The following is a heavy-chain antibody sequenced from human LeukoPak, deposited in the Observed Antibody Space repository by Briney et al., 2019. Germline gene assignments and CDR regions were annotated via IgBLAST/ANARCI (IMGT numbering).Heavy chain of an antibody. CDR2: IYYSGST. D-gene: IGHD6-19*01. J-gene: IGHJ4*02. CDR1: GGSISSYY. V-gene: IGHV4-59*05. Sequence: KPSETLSLTCTVSGGSISSYYWSWIRQPPGKGLEWIGSIYYSGSTYYNPSLKSRVTISVDTSKNQYSLKLSSVTAADTAVYYCARHGIAVAGSFDYWGQGTLVTVSS. CDR3: ARHGIAVAGSFDY.